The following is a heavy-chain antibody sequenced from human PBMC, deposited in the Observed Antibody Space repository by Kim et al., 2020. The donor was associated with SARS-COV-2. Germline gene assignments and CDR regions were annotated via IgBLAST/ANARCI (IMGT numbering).Heavy chain of an antibody. CDR2: IWYDGSNK. J-gene: IGHJ3*02. Sequence: GGSLRLSCAASGFTFSSYGMHWVRQAPGKGLEWVAVIWYDGSNKYYADSVKGRFTISRDNSKNTLYLQMNSLRAEDTAVYYCARDRLRYYGSGRQGGAFDIWGQGTMVTVSS. V-gene: IGHV3-33*01. D-gene: IGHD3-10*01. CDR3: ARDRLRYYGSGRQGGAFDI. CDR1: GFTFSSYG.